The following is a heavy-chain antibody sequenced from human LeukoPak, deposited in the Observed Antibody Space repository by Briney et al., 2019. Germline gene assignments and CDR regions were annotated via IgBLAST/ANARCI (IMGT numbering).Heavy chain of an antibody. V-gene: IGHV4-39*07. Sequence: SETLSLTCTVSGGAISGSSSYWGWIRQPPGKGLEWIGSIFHTGNTYYNPSLKSRVTILVDTSKNQFSLKLRSVTAADTAVYYCVSDGYSYGIDNWGQGALVAVSS. J-gene: IGHJ4*02. CDR2: IFHTGNT. CDR3: VSDGYSYGIDN. CDR1: GGAISGSSSY. D-gene: IGHD5-18*01.